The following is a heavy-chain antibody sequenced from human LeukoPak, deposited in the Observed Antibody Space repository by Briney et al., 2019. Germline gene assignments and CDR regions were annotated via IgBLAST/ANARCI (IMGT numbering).Heavy chain of an antibody. D-gene: IGHD5-12*01. J-gene: IGHJ6*02. CDR2: IYSGGST. CDR1: GFTFSSNY. V-gene: IGHV3-66*01. Sequence: GGSLRLSCAASGFTFSSNYMSWVRQAPGKGLEWVSVIYSGGSTYYADSVKGRFTISRDNSKNTLYLQMNSLRAEDTAVYYCARDIVDIVADAYYYYGMDVWGQGTTVTVSS. CDR3: ARDIVDIVADAYYYYGMDV.